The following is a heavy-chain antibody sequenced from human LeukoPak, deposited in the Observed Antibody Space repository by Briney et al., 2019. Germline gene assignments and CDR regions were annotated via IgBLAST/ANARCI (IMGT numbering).Heavy chain of an antibody. CDR3: ARTYYYDSSGYYSFDY. CDR1: GFTFSSYG. D-gene: IGHD3-22*01. V-gene: IGHV3-21*01. J-gene: IGHJ4*02. Sequence: PGGSLRLSCAASGFTFSSYGMHWVRQAPGKGLEWVSSISSSSSYIYYADSVKGRFTISRDNAKNSLYLQMNSLRAEDTAVYYCARTYYYDSSGYYSFDYWGQGTLVTVSS. CDR2: ISSSSSYI.